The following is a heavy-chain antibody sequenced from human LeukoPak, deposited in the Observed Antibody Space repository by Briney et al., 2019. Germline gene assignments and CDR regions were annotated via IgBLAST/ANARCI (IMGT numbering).Heavy chain of an antibody. Sequence: GESLKISCEGSGYSFATYWIAWVRQMPGKGLEWMGIIYPGDSDTRYSPSFQGQVTISADKSISTAYLQWSSLKASDTAMYYCARHQGGSTSSPLTKWGRGTLVTVSS. CDR1: GYSFATYW. J-gene: IGHJ4*02. CDR2: IYPGDSDT. D-gene: IGHD6-6*01. V-gene: IGHV5-51*01. CDR3: ARHQGGSTSSPLTK.